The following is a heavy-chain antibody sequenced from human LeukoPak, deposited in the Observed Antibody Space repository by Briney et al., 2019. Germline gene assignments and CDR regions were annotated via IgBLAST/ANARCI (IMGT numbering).Heavy chain of an antibody. Sequence: ASVKVSCKASGYTFTGYYMHWVRQAPGQGLEWMGRINPNRGGTNYAQKFQGRVTMTRDTSISTAYMELSSLRSEDTAVYYCTRGPSTAMAGTHFDYWGQGTLVTVSS. J-gene: IGHJ4*02. CDR2: INPNRGGT. V-gene: IGHV1-2*06. CDR1: GYTFTGYY. CDR3: TRGPSTAMAGTHFDY. D-gene: IGHD6-19*01.